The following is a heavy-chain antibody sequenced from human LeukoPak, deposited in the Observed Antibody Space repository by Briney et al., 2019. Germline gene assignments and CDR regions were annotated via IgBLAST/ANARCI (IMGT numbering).Heavy chain of an antibody. D-gene: IGHD3-16*01. CDR2: INHSGST. J-gene: IGHJ4*02. V-gene: IGHV4-34*01. CDR3: ARGPLTDGPFDY. Sequence: SETLSLTCAVYGGSFSGYYWGWIRQPPGKGLEWIGEINHSGSTNYNPSLKSRVTISVDTSKNQFSLKLSSVTAADTAAYYCARGPLTDGPFDYWGQGTLVTVSS. CDR1: GGSFSGYY.